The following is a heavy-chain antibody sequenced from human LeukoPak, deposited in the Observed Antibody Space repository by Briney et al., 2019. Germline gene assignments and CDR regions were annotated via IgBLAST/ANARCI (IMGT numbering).Heavy chain of an antibody. V-gene: IGHV4-4*07. CDR1: GGSISCYY. D-gene: IGHD2-2*01. J-gene: IGHJ6*03. CDR3: ARSQGYCSSTSCRLHSYYYYYMDV. CDR2: IYTSWSS. Sequence: SETLSLTCTVSGGSISCYYWSWIRQPAGKGLAGIGRIYTSWSSNYNPSLKSRVTMSVDTSKNPFSLKLSSVTAADTAVYYCARSQGYCSSTSCRLHSYYYYYMDVWGKGTTVTVSS.